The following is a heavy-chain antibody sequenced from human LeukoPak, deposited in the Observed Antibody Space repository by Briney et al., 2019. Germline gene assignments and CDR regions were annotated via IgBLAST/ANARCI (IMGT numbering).Heavy chain of an antibody. D-gene: IGHD6-19*01. V-gene: IGHV1-2*02. CDR3: ARLSVASNYYYSLDV. J-gene: IGHJ6*02. CDR2: INPDSGGT. Sequence: ASVKVSCKPSGYTFTDYYMHWVRQAPGQGLEWMGWINPDSGGTNYAQKFQDRVTMTRDTSISTAYMELNSLRSDDTAVYYCARLSVASNYYYSLDVWGQGTTVTVSS. CDR1: GYTFTDYY.